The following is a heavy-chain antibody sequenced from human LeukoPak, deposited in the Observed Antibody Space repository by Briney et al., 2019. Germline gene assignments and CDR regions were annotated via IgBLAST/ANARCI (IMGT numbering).Heavy chain of an antibody. D-gene: IGHD2-15*01. CDR2: VDGSGRNT. CDR1: GFTFDNYA. J-gene: IGHJ6*02. V-gene: IGHV3-23*01. Sequence: GSLRLSCVISGFTFDNYAMGWVRQAPGKGLEWVSSVDGSGRNTYFAGSVKGRFTISRDNSKNTLYLQMNSLRAEDTALYHCAREDCSRGRCYGALDVWGQGTTVTVSS. CDR3: AREDCSRGRCYGALDV.